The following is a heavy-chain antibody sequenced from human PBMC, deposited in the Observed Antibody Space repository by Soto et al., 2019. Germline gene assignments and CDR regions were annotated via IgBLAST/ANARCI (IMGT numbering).Heavy chain of an antibody. D-gene: IGHD3-10*01. CDR3: VRSAGVVVDY. V-gene: IGHV4-61*01. J-gene: IGHJ4*02. CDR2: ISYSGRT. Sequence: QVQLQESGPGLGKPSETLSLTCSVSGGSVSSGSYYWSWIRQPPGKGLEWIGYISYSGRTNYIPSLKSRVTIAVHTSKNQFSLKLSSVTGAGTGMYYCVRSAGVVVDYWGQGTLVTVTS. CDR1: GGSVSSGSYY.